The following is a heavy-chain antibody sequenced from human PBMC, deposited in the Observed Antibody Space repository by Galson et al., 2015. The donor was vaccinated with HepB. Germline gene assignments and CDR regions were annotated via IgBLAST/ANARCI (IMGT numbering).Heavy chain of an antibody. Sequence: SGFTFTNSAVQWVRQARGQRLEWIGWIVVGSANTNYAQKFQERVTITRDIFTSTAYMELSSLRSEDTAVDYCATLLVTPIWGQGTLVTVSS. CDR3: ATLLVTPI. CDR1: GFTFTNSA. J-gene: IGHJ4*02. D-gene: IGHD4-23*01. V-gene: IGHV1-58*01. CDR2: IVVGSANT.